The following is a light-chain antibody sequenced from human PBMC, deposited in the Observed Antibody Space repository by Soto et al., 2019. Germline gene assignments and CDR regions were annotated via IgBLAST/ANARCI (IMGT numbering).Light chain of an antibody. CDR2: GNN. CDR3: GTWDGSLNVLYV. CDR1: TSTFGSNP. V-gene: IGLV1-44*01. J-gene: IGLJ1*01. Sequence: QSGLTQPPSACGPRGQRGTIACSGSTSTFGSNPVNWFQHPPGTAPKLLIYGNNHRPSGVPDRFSGSKSGTSASLAISGLHSEEEADYYCGTWDGSLNVLYVFGTGTKATV.